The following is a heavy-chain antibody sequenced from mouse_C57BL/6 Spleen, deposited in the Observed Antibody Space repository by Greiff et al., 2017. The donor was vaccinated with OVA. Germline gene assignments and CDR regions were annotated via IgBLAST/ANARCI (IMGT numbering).Heavy chain of an antibody. J-gene: IGHJ3*01. Sequence: VQLQQSGAELVRPGASVTLSCKASGYTFTDYEMHWVKQTPVHGLEWIGAIDPETGGTAYNQKFKGKAILTADKSSSTAYMELRSLTSEDSAVYYCTRESHYYGSSYEAWFAYWGQGTLVTVSA. CDR1: GYTFTDYE. CDR2: IDPETGGT. D-gene: IGHD1-1*01. V-gene: IGHV1-15*01. CDR3: TRESHYYGSSYEAWFAY.